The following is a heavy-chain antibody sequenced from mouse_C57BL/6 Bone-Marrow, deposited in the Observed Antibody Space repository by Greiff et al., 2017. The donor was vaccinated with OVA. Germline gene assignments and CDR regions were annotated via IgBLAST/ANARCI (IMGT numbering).Heavy chain of an antibody. Sequence: DVMLVESGGGLVKPGGSLKLSCAASGFTFSSYAMSWVRQTPEKRLEWVATISDGGSYTYYPDNVKGRFTISRDNAKNNLYLQMSHLKSEDTAMYYCALWLRRAWFAYWGQGTLVTVSA. J-gene: IGHJ3*01. D-gene: IGHD2-2*01. CDR1: GFTFSSYA. V-gene: IGHV5-4*03. CDR2: ISDGGSYT. CDR3: ALWLRRAWFAY.